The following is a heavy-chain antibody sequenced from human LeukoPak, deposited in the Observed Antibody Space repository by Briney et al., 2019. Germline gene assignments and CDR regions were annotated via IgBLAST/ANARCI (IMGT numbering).Heavy chain of an antibody. V-gene: IGHV3-30*02. D-gene: IGHD1-7*01. J-gene: IGHJ4*02. Sequence: PGGSLRLSCAASGFTFSSYGMHWVRQAPGKGLEWVAFIRYDGSNKYYADSVKGRFTISRDNSKNTLYLQMNSLRAEDTAVYYCAKDSSWNYGSLLYYFDYWGQGTLVTVSS. CDR1: GFTFSSYG. CDR3: AKDSSWNYGSLLYYFDY. CDR2: IRYDGSNK.